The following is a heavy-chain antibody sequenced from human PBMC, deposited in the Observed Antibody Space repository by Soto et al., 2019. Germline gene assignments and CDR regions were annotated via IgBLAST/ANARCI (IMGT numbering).Heavy chain of an antibody. Sequence: GGSLRLSCAASGFTFSSYGMHWVRQAPGKGLEWVAVISYDGSNKYYADSVKGRFTISRDNSKNTLYLQMNSLRAEDTAVYYCAKAADDRGYSYGSPFDYWGQGTLVTVSS. CDR3: AKAADDRGYSYGSPFDY. V-gene: IGHV3-30*18. D-gene: IGHD5-18*01. CDR1: GFTFSSYG. CDR2: ISYDGSNK. J-gene: IGHJ4*02.